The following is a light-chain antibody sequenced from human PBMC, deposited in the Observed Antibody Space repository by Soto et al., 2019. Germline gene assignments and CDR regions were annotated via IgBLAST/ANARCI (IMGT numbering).Light chain of an antibody. CDR3: QQYYTYPWT. CDR1: QTISDW. Sequence: DIQMTQSPSTLSASVGDRVTITCRASQTISDWLAWYQQKPGKAPNLLMYKASALESGVPVRFRGSGSGTEFTLTITSLQPDDFAIYYCQQYYTYPWTFGQGTKVDIK. V-gene: IGKV1-5*03. J-gene: IGKJ1*01. CDR2: KAS.